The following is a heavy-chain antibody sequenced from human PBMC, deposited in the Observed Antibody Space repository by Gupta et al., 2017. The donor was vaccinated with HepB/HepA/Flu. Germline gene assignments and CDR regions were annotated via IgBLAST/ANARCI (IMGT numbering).Heavy chain of an antibody. Sequence: QVQLPQSGPGLVKASQTHSLTCDISGDRVSRNSAAWHWIRQSPSRGLEWLGRTYYRSKWYNDYAVSVKSRITISADTAKNQFSLQVNSGPPEDAAVYVCAREGTGLSDWGQGTLVTVSS. CDR3: AREGTGLSD. V-gene: IGHV6-1*01. CDR2: TYYRSKWYN. J-gene: IGHJ4*02. CDR1: GDRVSRNSAA. D-gene: IGHD3-10*01.